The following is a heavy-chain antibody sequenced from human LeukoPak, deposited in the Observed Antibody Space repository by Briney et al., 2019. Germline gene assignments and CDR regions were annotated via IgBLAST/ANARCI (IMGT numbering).Heavy chain of an antibody. CDR1: GGSISSYY. CDR3: ARADSDYYDSSGYHDAFDI. J-gene: IGHJ3*02. V-gene: IGHV4-4*07. Sequence: PSETLSLTCTVSGGSISSYYWSWIRQPAGKGLEWIGRIYASGSTNYNPSLKSRVTMSVDTSKSQFSLKLISVTAADTAVYYCARADSDYYDSSGYHDAFDIWGQGTMVIVSS. CDR2: IYASGST. D-gene: IGHD3-22*01.